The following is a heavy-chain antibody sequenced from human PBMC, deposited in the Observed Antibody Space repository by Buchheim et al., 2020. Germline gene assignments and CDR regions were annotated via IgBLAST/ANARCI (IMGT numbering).Heavy chain of an antibody. J-gene: IGHJ3*01. V-gene: IGHV3-33*01. Sequence: QVQLVESGGGVVQPGRSLRLSCAASGFTFSSSAMHWVRQAPGKGLEWVAFIWYDGSHEYYGDSVKGRFIISRENSKNTVYLQMNSLRAEDAAGYYCARDPPGSGFAFHTWGQGT. CDR3: ARDPPGSGFAFHT. CDR1: GFTFSSSA. D-gene: IGHD2-15*01. CDR2: IWYDGSHE.